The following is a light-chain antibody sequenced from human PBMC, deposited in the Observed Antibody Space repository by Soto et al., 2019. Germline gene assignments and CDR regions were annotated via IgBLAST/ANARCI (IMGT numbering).Light chain of an antibody. J-gene: IGKJ4*01. Sequence: EIVLTQSPGTLSLSPGEIATLSCSAGQSVSSSYLAWYQQKPGQAPRLLIYGASSRATGIPDRFSGSGSGTDFTLTISRLEPEDFAVYYCQQYGSSPLTFGGGTKVDIK. V-gene: IGKV3-20*01. CDR1: QSVSSSY. CDR3: QQYGSSPLT. CDR2: GAS.